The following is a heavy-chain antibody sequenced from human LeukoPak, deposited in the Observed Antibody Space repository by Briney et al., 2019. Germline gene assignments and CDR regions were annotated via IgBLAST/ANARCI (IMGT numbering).Heavy chain of an antibody. D-gene: IGHD3-22*01. CDR1: GFTFSSYA. CDR3: ASSNYYDTSGYYGIIDY. J-gene: IGHJ4*02. Sequence: GESLKISCAASGFTFSSYAMSWVRQAPGKGLEWVSAINNGGYNTYYTDSVKGRFTISRDNSKNTLYLQMNSLRAQYTAVYYCASSNYYDTSGYYGIIDYWGQGTLVTVSS. V-gene: IGHV3-23*01. CDR2: INNGGYNT.